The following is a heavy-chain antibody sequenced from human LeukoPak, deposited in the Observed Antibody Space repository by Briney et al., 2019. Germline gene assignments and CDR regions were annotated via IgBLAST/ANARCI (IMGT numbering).Heavy chain of an antibody. D-gene: IGHD5-24*01. J-gene: IGHJ5*01. CDR1: GFTFSSYA. CDR2: ISYDGSNK. CDR3: ARDNSVRDEAWWFNS. V-gene: IGHV3-30*04. Sequence: PGGSLRLSCAASGFTFSSYAMHWVRQAPGKGLEWVAVISYDGSNKYYADSVKGRFTISRDNSKNTLYLQMNSLRAEDTAVYYCARDNSVRDEAWWFNSWGQGTLVTVSS.